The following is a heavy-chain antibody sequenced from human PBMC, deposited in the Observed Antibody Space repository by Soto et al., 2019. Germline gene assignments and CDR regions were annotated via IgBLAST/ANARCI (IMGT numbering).Heavy chain of an antibody. CDR1: GYSITSGHY. CDR3: ARRIEMTTMKTGMDV. J-gene: IGHJ6*02. Sequence: SETLSLTCDVSGYSITSGHYWVLVRQPRGKGLEWIGIIHHSGSTYYNPSLKSRVTISIDTSRNRFSLKLISVTAADTAVYYCARRIEMTTMKTGMDVWGQGTTVTVSS. V-gene: IGHV4-38-2*01. CDR2: IHHSGST.